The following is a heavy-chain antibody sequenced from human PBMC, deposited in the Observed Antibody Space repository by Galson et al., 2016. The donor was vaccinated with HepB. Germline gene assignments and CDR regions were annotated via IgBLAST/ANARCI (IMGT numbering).Heavy chain of an antibody. CDR1: GDSVSSNSAT. V-gene: IGHV6-1*01. D-gene: IGHD2-15*01. CDR3: ARERRYCTDGSCYSFDS. Sequence: CAISGDSVSSNSATWNWIRQSPSRGLEWLGRTYYRSAWLDDYAISVKSRISINPDTSKNRFSLHLNSMTPEDTAVYYCARERRYCTDGSCYSFDSWGLGTLVTVSS. CDR2: TYYRSAWLD. J-gene: IGHJ4*02.